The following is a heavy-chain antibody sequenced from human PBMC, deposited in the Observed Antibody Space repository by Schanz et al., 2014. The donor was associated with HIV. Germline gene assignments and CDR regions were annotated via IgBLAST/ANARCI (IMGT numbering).Heavy chain of an antibody. V-gene: IGHV1-18*01. J-gene: IGHJ4*02. CDR1: GYSFTNYG. D-gene: IGHD6-19*01. Sequence: QVQLVQSGAEVKKPGASVRVSCKASGYSFTNYGIGWVRQAPGQGLEWMGWISGYNGNTNYAQRFQGRVTMTTDTSTSTAYMELRSLRSDDTAVYYCARAPYTSGWYGVDYWGQGTLVTVSS. CDR2: ISGYNGNT. CDR3: ARAPYTSGWYGVDY.